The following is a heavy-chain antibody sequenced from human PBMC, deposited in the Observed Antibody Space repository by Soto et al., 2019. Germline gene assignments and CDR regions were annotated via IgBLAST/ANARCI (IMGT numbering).Heavy chain of an antibody. CDR2: MSNSGST. CDR1: GASISSGDHF. J-gene: IGHJ4*02. V-gene: IGHV4-30-4*01. CDR3: ARGRGYGYGIDY. D-gene: IGHD5-12*01. Sequence: QVQLQESGPGLVKPSQTLSLTCTVSGASISSGDHFWSWMRQPPGKGLECIGYMSNSGSTYYSPSLKSRLTISVNTSVNQFSLYLTSVTAADTAVYYCARGRGYGYGIDYWGQGTLVTVSS.